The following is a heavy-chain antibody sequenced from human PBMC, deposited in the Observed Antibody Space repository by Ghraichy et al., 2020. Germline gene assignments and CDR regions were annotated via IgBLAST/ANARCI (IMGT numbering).Heavy chain of an antibody. CDR3: AKGLGGAPLNPFDY. J-gene: IGHJ4*02. D-gene: IGHD4-17*01. Sequence: GEFLNISCAASGFTFSNYGIHWVRQAPGKGLEWVAFIRHDGSIKSYVDSVQGRFTISRDNSRDTLYLQMNSLRTEDTAIYYCAKGLGGAPLNPFDYWGQGTLVTVSS. V-gene: IGHV3-30*02. CDR1: GFTFSNYG. CDR2: IRHDGSIK.